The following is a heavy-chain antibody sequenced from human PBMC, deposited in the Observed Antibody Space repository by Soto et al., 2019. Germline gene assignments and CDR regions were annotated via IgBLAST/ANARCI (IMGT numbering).Heavy chain of an antibody. CDR1: GYTFTCYG. CDR2: LSAYNGNT. Sequence: ASVKVSCKASGYTFTCYGISWVRPAPGQGLEWMGWLSAYNGNTNYAQKLQGRVTMTTDTSTSTAYMELRSLRSDDTAVYYCARGRSDLGATVYSFYYYGMEVWGQGTTVTVSS. CDR3: ARGRSDLGATVYSFYYYGMEV. V-gene: IGHV1-18*04. D-gene: IGHD1-26*01. J-gene: IGHJ6*02.